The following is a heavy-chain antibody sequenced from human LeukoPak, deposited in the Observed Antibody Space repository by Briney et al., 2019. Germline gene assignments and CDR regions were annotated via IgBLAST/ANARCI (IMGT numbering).Heavy chain of an antibody. V-gene: IGHV3-43*02. Sequence: GGSLRLSCAASGFMFDDSAMHWVRQAPGEGLEWVSLISGDGVSTFYADSVKGRFTISRDNSKNSLSLQMDSLTTEDTALYYCAKEGYSHTSNYFDNWGQGVLVTVSS. CDR2: ISGDGVST. D-gene: IGHD2-15*01. CDR3: AKEGYSHTSNYFDN. J-gene: IGHJ4*02. CDR1: GFMFDDSA.